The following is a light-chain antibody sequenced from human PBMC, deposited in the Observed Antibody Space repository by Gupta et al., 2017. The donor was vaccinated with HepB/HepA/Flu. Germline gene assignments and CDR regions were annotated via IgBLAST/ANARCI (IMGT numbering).Light chain of an antibody. J-gene: IGLJ2*01. V-gene: IGLV1-40*01. Sequence: QSVLTQPPSVSGAPGQRVTISCTGSTSSIGAGYDVHWYQQLPGTAPKLLIYRNINRPSGVPDRFSASKSGTSASLTITGLQTEDEADYYCQSYAISLSAFVFGGGTKLTVL. CDR3: QSYAISLSAFV. CDR1: TSSIGAGYD. CDR2: RNI.